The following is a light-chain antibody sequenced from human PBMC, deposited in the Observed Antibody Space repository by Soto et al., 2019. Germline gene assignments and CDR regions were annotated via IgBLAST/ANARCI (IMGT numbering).Light chain of an antibody. Sequence: EIVLTQSPGTLSLSPGERATLSCRASQSVSSYLAWYQQKSGQAPRLLIYGASSRASGIPDRFSGGGSGTDFTLTISRVEPEDFGVYYCQQYGSSPFTFGPGTKVDIK. CDR1: QSVSSY. CDR2: GAS. J-gene: IGKJ3*01. V-gene: IGKV3-20*01. CDR3: QQYGSSPFT.